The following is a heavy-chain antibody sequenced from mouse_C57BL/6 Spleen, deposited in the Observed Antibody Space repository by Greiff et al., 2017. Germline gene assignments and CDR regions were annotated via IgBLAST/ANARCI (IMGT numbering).Heavy chain of an antibody. D-gene: IGHD2-5*01. Sequence: VQLQQSGTVLARPGASVKMSCKTSGYTFTSYWMHWVKQRPGQGLEWIGAIYPGNSDTSYNQKFKGKAKLTAVTSASTAYMELSSLTNEDSAVDYCAYYSKGEYAMDYWGQGTSVTVSS. J-gene: IGHJ4*01. CDR3: AYYSKGEYAMDY. CDR2: IYPGNSDT. V-gene: IGHV1-5*01. CDR1: GYTFTSYW.